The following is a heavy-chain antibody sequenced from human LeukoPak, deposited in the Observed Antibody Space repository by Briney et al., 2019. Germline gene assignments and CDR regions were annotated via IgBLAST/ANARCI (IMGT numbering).Heavy chain of an antibody. CDR2: ISDNSRYI. V-gene: IGHV3-21*01. CDR1: GFTFSSYA. Sequence: GGSLRLSCAASGFTFSSYAMSWVRQAPGKGLEWVSSISDNSRYIYYADSVKGRFTISRDNAKNSLYLQMNSLRDEDTAVYYCARDLILADSSGSSAHDYWGQGTLVTVSS. D-gene: IGHD2-15*01. J-gene: IGHJ4*02. CDR3: ARDLILADSSGSSAHDY.